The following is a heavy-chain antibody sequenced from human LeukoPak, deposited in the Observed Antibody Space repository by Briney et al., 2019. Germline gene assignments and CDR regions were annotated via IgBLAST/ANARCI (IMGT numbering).Heavy chain of an antibody. Sequence: SETLSLTCTVSGGSISNYYWSWIRQPPGKGLEWIGYIYYSGSTNYNPSLKSRVTISVDTSKNQFSLKLISVTAADTAVYYCARLGSSGYYFFDCWGQGTLVTVSS. CDR3: ARLGSSGYYFFDC. V-gene: IGHV4-59*01. J-gene: IGHJ4*02. D-gene: IGHD3-22*01. CDR1: GGSISNYY. CDR2: IYYSGST.